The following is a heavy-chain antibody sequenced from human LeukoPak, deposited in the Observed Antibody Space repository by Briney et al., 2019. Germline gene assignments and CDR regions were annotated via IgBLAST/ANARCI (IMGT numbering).Heavy chain of an antibody. CDR2: INSDGRST. V-gene: IGHV3-74*01. J-gene: IGHJ6*04. CDR3: AELGITMIGGV. D-gene: IGHD3-10*02. Sequence: HPGGSLRLSCAASGFTFSGSGMHWVRQAPGKGLVWVSRINSDGRSTNYADSVKGRFTISRDNAKNTLYLQMNSLRAEDTAVYYCAELGITMIGGVWGKGTTVTVSS. CDR1: GFTFSGSG.